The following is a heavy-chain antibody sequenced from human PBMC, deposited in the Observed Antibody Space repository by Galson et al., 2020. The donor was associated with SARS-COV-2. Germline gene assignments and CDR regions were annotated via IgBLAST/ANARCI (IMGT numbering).Heavy chain of an antibody. D-gene: IGHD2-8*01. CDR1: GDSIGDTYYY. V-gene: IGHV4-39*01. CDR2: IYSNGGT. J-gene: IGHJ4*02. CDR3: ARHGCTNGVCQFDY. Sequence: ETLSLTCSVSGDSIGDTYYYWGWIRQAPGKGLQWIGSIYSNGGTYYNPSLESRVTMSLDTSQNLYSLTLRSVAAADTAIYYCARHGCTNGVCQFDYWGRGTLLTVSS.